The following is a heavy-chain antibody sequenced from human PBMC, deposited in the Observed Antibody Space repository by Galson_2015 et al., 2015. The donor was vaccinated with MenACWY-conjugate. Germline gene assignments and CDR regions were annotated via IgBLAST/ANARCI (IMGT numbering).Heavy chain of an antibody. CDR3: ARSTAMVFYGMDV. V-gene: IGHV5-51*01. Sequence: SGAEVKEPGESLKISCKGSGYSFTSYWIGWVRQMPGKGLEWMGIIYPGDSDTRYSPSFQGQVTISADKSISTAYLQWSSLKASDTAMYYCARSTAMVFYGMDVWGQGTTVTVSS. J-gene: IGHJ6*02. CDR1: GYSFTSYW. D-gene: IGHD5-18*01. CDR2: IYPGDSDT.